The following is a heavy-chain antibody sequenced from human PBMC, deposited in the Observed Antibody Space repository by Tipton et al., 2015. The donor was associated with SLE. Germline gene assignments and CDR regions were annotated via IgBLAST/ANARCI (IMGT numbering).Heavy chain of an antibody. D-gene: IGHD3-22*01. CDR2: LYHRGST. CDR1: GYSITSGDY. J-gene: IGHJ5*02. CDR3: ARDPYDSTGRNGWFDP. V-gene: IGHV4-38-2*02. Sequence: TLSLTCAVSGYSITSGDYWGWIRQPPGKGLEWVGSLYHRGSTCYNPSLQSRVTISTDTSKNEIYLKLTAVTATDTAVYFCARDPYDSTGRNGWFDPWGQGTLVTVSS.